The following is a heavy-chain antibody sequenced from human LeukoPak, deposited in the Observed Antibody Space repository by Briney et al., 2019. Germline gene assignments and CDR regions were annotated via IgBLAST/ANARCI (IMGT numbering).Heavy chain of an antibody. Sequence: PSETLSLTCAVYGGSFSGYYWSWIRQPPGKGLEWIGEINHSGSTNYNPPLKSRVTISVDTSKNQFSLKLSSVTAADTAVYYCASSTYYYYGMDVWGQGTTVTVSS. CDR2: INHSGST. J-gene: IGHJ6*02. V-gene: IGHV4-34*01. CDR3: ASSTYYYYGMDV. CDR1: GGSFSGYY.